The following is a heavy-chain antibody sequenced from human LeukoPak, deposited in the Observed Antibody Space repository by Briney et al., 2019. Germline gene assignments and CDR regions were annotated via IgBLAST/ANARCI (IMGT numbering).Heavy chain of an antibody. J-gene: IGHJ4*02. CDR1: GLRFSNAW. Sequence: GGSLRLSCAVSGLRFSNAWMNWVRQAPGKGLEWVGRIRSKSDGATADYGAPVKGRFTISRDDSKKTTYLEMNSLRTEDTAVYFCTTRGYSRGTPCYSDYRGQGILVTVSS. D-gene: IGHD5-12*01. CDR3: TTRGYSRGTPCYSDY. V-gene: IGHV3-15*07. CDR2: IRSKSDGATA.